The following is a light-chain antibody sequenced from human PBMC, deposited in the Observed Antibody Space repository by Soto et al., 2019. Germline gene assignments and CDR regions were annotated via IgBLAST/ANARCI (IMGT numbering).Light chain of an antibody. Sequence: DIQMTQSPSTLSASVGDRVTITCRASQSIGSFLAWYQQKPGKTPKLLIYKASIWEGGVPSRFSGSGSGTEFTLTISSLQPDDFATYYCQQYESYWTFGQGTKVDMK. V-gene: IGKV1-5*03. CDR3: QQYESYWT. CDR2: KAS. CDR1: QSIGSF. J-gene: IGKJ1*01.